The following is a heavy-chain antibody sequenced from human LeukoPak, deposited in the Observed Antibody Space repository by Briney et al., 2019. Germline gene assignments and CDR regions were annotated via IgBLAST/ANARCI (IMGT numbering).Heavy chain of an antibody. CDR3: ARGGRYCSSTSCYFPDY. D-gene: IGHD2-2*01. CDR1: GYSISSGYY. J-gene: IGHJ4*02. V-gene: IGHV4-38-2*02. CDR2: IYYSGST. Sequence: SETLSLTCTISGYSISSGYYWGWIRQPPGKGLEWIGYIYYSGSTNYNPSLKSRVTISVDTSKNQFSLKLSSVTAADTAVYYCARGGRYCSSTSCYFPDYWGQGTLVTVSS.